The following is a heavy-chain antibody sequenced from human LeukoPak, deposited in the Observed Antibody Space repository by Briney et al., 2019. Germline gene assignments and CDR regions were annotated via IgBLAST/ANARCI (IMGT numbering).Heavy chain of an antibody. CDR1: GGSISSSSYY. CDR2: IYYSGST. J-gene: IGHJ4*02. D-gene: IGHD3-10*01. Sequence: SETLSLTCTVSGGSISSSSYYWGWIRQPPGKGLEWIGSIYYSGSTYYNPSLKSRVTISVDTSKNQFSLKLSSVTAADTAVYYCARDSGYYYGSGRQGIFDYWGQGTLVTVSS. V-gene: IGHV4-39*07. CDR3: ARDSGYYYGSGRQGIFDY.